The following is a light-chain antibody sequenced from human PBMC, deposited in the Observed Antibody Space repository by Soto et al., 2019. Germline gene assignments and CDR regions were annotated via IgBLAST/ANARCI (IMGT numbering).Light chain of an antibody. Sequence: QSVLTQPASVSGSPGQSITISCTGTSSDVGGYNYVSWYQQNPGKAPRLMLYEVSHRPSGVSNRFSGSKSGNTASLTITGLQAEDEADYYCSSYTISSTSVFGTGTKRTVL. CDR2: EVS. CDR3: SSYTISSTSV. V-gene: IGLV2-14*01. J-gene: IGLJ1*01. CDR1: SSDVGGYNY.